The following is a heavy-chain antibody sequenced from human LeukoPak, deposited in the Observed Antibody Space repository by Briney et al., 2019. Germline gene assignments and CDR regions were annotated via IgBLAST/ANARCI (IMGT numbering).Heavy chain of an antibody. V-gene: IGHV4-59*01. Sequence: SETLSLTCTVSGGSISSYYWSWIRQPPGKGLEWTGYIYYSGSTNYNPSLKSRVTISVDTSKNQFSLKLSSVTAADTAVYYCARVTRLTTYYYDSRELAFDYWGQGTLVTVSS. CDR2: IYYSGST. CDR3: ARVTRLTTYYYDSRELAFDY. D-gene: IGHD3-22*01. CDR1: GGSISSYY. J-gene: IGHJ4*02.